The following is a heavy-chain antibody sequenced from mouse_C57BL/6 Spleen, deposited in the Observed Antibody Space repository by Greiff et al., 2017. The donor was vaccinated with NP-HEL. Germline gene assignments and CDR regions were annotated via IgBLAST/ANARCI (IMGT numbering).Heavy chain of an antibody. CDR1: GYTFTSYW. Sequence: VQLQQPGTELVKPGASVKLSCKASGYTFTSYWMHWVKQRPGQGLEWIGNINPSNGGTNYNEKFKSKATLTVDKSSSTAYMQLSSLTSEDSSVYYCARGGFITTVPPDYWGQGTTLTVSS. J-gene: IGHJ2*01. CDR2: INPSNGGT. V-gene: IGHV1-53*01. CDR3: ARGGFITTVPPDY. D-gene: IGHD1-1*01.